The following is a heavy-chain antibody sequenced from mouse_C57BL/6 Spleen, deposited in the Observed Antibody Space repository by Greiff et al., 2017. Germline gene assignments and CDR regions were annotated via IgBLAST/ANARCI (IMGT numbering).Heavy chain of an antibody. D-gene: IGHD6-2*01. Sequence: QVQLQQSGPELVKPGASVKISCKASGYAFSSSWMNWVKQRPGKGLEWIGPIDPGDGDTNYNGKFKGKATLTADKSSSTAYMQLSSLTSEDSAVYCCSRSLYAMDYWGQGTSVTVSS. CDR3: SRSLYAMDY. J-gene: IGHJ4*01. CDR1: GYAFSSSW. CDR2: IDPGDGDT. V-gene: IGHV1-82*01.